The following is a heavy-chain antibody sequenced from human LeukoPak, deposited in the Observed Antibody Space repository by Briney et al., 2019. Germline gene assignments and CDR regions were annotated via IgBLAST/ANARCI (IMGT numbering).Heavy chain of an antibody. CDR2: INACNGNT. CDR3: ARGMLTLDY. Sequence: ASVKVSCKASGYTFTSYAMHWVRQPPGQRLEWMGWINACNGNTKYSQKFQGRVTITRDTSASTAYMELSSLRSEDTAVYYCARGMLTLDYWGQGTLVTVSS. CDR1: GYTFTSYA. V-gene: IGHV1-3*01. J-gene: IGHJ4*02. D-gene: IGHD2-8*01.